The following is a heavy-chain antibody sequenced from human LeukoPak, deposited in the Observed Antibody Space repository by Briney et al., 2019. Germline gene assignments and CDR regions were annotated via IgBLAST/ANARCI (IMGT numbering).Heavy chain of an antibody. CDR3: ASSYYYGSGSYYFDY. V-gene: IGHV4-39*01. J-gene: IGHJ4*02. Sequence: PSETLSLTCTVSGGSISSSSYYWGWIRQPPGKGLEWIGNIYYSGSTYYNPSLKSRVTISVDTSKNQFSLKLSSVTAADTAVYYCASSYYYGSGSYYFDYWGQGTLVTVSS. CDR1: GGSISSSSYY. CDR2: IYYSGST. D-gene: IGHD3-10*01.